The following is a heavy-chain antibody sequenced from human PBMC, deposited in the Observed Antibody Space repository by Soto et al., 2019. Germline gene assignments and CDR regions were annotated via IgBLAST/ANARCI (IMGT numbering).Heavy chain of an antibody. D-gene: IGHD3-22*01. CDR2: ISYDGSNK. CDR3: ARTYHYDSSAYTY. J-gene: IGHJ4*02. Sequence: QVQLVESGGGVVQPGRSLRLSCAASGFTFSNYAMHRVRQAPGKGLEWVAVISYDGSNKYYADSVKGRFTISRDNSKNTLYLQMNSLRAEDTAVYYCARTYHYDSSAYTYWGQGTLVTVSS. CDR1: GFTFSNYA. V-gene: IGHV3-30-3*01.